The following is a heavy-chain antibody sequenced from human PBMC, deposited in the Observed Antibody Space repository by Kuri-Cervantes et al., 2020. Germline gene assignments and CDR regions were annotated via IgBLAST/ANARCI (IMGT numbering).Heavy chain of an antibody. J-gene: IGHJ3*02. CDR3: ARGLGASGWYSYDAFDI. CDR1: GGSFSGYY. Sequence: SGTLSLTCAVYGGSFSGYYWSWIRQPPGKGLEWIGEINHSGSTNYNPSLKSRVTISVDTSKNQFSLKVNSVTAADTAVYYCARGLGASGWYSYDAFDIWGQGTMVTVSS. V-gene: IGHV4-34*01. D-gene: IGHD6-19*01. CDR2: INHSGST.